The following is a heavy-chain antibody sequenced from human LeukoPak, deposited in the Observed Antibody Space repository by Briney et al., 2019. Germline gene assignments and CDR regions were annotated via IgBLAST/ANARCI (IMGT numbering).Heavy chain of an antibody. J-gene: IGHJ6*03. CDR1: GFTFDDYA. Sequence: HPGGSLRLSCAASGFTFDDYAMHWVRQAPGKGLEWVSLISWDGGSTYYADSVKSRFTISRDNSKNSLYLQMNSLRAEDTALYYCAKDGVDTAMGTKLYYYYYMDVWGKGTTVTVSS. CDR2: ISWDGGST. D-gene: IGHD5-18*01. V-gene: IGHV3-43D*03. CDR3: AKDGVDTAMGTKLYYYYYMDV.